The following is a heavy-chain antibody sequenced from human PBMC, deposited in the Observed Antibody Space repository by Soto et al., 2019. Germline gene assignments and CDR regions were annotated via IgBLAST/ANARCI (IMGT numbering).Heavy chain of an antibody. CDR2: IKSKTDGGTT. CDR1: GFTFSNAW. J-gene: IGHJ4*02. Sequence: EVQLVESGGGLVKPGGSLRLSCAASGFTFSNAWMNWVRQAPGKGLEWVGRIKSKTDGGTTDYAAPVKGRVTISRDDSKNTLYLQMNSLKTADPAVYYCPTDTQWLVSPDYWGQGTLVTFSS. D-gene: IGHD6-19*01. V-gene: IGHV3-15*07. CDR3: PTDTQWLVSPDY.